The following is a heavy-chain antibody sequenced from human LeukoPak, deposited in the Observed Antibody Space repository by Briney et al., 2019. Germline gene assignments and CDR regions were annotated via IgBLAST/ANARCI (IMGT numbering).Heavy chain of an antibody. CDR3: ARVESGNYAGDY. Sequence: GGSLRLSCAASGFTVSSNYMSWVRQAPGKGLEWVSVIYSGGSTYYADSVKGRFTISRDNSKNTLYLQMNSLRAEDTAVYYCARVESGNYAGDYWGQGTLVTVSS. D-gene: IGHD1-26*01. J-gene: IGHJ4*02. V-gene: IGHV3-53*01. CDR2: IYSGGST. CDR1: GFTVSSNY.